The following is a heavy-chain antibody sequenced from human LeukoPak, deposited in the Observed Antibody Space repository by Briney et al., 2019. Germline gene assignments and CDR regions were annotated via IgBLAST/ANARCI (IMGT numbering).Heavy chain of an antibody. V-gene: IGHV4-59*12. CDR2: IHYTGST. CDR3: ARDSYYYGSGNYYFDY. J-gene: IGHJ4*02. CDR1: GGSINSYY. D-gene: IGHD3-10*01. Sequence: SETLSLTCTVSGGSINSYYWSWIRQPPGKGLECIGYIHYTGSTNYNPSLKSRVTMSVDTSKNQFSLKLSSVTAADTAVYYCARDSYYYGSGNYYFDYWGQGTLVTVSS.